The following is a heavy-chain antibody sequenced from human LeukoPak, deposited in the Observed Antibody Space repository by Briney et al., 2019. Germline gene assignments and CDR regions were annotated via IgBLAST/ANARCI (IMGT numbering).Heavy chain of an antibody. CDR3: AKNGGFRLIYYFDY. D-gene: IGHD3-10*01. CDR1: GFTFSSYG. V-gene: IGHV3-33*06. Sequence: SGGSLRLSCAASGFTFSSYGMHWVRQAPGKGLEWVAVIWYDGSNKYYADSVKGRFTISRDNSKNTVYLQMNSLRAEDTAVYYCAKNGGFRLIYYFDYWGQGTLVTVSS. J-gene: IGHJ4*02. CDR2: IWYDGSNK.